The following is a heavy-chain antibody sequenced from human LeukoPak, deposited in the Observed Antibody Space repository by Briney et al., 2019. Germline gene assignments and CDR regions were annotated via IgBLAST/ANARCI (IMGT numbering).Heavy chain of an antibody. V-gene: IGHV3-30-3*01. CDR3: ARGLFTGGTYFGF. CDR2: ISYDGSNK. CDR1: GFTFNTYA. J-gene: IGHJ4*02. Sequence: GGSLRLSCAASGFTFNTYAMHWVRQAPGKGLEWVAVISYDGSNKKYGDSVKGRFTISRDNSKNTLYLQMNNLRPEDTAVYNCARGLFTGGTYFGFWGQGTLVTVSS. D-gene: IGHD1-26*01.